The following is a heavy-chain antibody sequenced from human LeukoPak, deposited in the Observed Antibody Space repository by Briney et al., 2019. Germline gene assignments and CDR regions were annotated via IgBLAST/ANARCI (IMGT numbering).Heavy chain of an antibody. CDR3: AREVGGYYDSSGYYSFPPYYFDY. CDR2: IIPILGIA. J-gene: IGHJ4*02. Sequence: SVKVSCKASGGTFSGYAISWVRQAPGQGLEWMGRIIPILGIANYAQKFQGRVTITADKSTSTAYMELSSLRSEDTAVYYCAREVGGYYDSSGYYSFPPYYFDYWGQGTLVTVSS. V-gene: IGHV1-69*04. D-gene: IGHD3-22*01. CDR1: GGTFSGYA.